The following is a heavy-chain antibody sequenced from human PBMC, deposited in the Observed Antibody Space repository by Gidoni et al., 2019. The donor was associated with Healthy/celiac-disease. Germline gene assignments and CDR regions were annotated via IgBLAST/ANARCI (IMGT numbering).Heavy chain of an antibody. CDR2: ISSSSSYI. V-gene: IGHV3-21*01. D-gene: IGHD2-15*01. Sequence: EVQLVESGGGLVKPGGSLRLSCAASGFTFSSYSMNWVRQAPGKGLEWVSSISSSSSYIYYADSVKGRFTISRDNAKNSLYLQMNSLRAEDTAVYYCARAHLLLKPEIYYFDYWGQGTLVTVSS. J-gene: IGHJ4*02. CDR1: GFTFSSYS. CDR3: ARAHLLLKPEIYYFDY.